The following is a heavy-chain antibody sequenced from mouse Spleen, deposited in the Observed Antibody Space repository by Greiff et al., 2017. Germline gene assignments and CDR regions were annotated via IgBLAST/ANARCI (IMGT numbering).Heavy chain of an antibody. CDR2: IHPNSGST. J-gene: IGHJ1*01. V-gene: IGHV1-64*01. CDR1: GYTFTSYW. CDR3: ARSGLGRNFDV. D-gene: IGHD4-1*01. Sequence: QVHVKQPGAELIKPGASVKLSCKASGYTFTSYWMHWVKQRPGQGLEWIGMIHPNSGSTNYNEKFKSKATLTVDKSSSTAYMQLSSLTSEDSAVYYCARSGLGRNFDVWGAGTTVTVSS.